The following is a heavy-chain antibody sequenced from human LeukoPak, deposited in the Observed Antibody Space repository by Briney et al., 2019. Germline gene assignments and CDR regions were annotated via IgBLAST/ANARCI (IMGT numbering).Heavy chain of an antibody. CDR1: GFTFSSYA. Sequence: GGSLRLSRAASGFTFSSYAMSWVRQAPGKGLEWVSAISGSGGSTYYADSVKGRFTISRDNSKNTLYLQMNSLRAEDTAVYYCAKEAEAGPNYYYYGMDVWGQGTTVTVSS. J-gene: IGHJ6*02. D-gene: IGHD1/OR15-1a*01. V-gene: IGHV3-23*01. CDR3: AKEAEAGPNYYYYGMDV. CDR2: ISGSGGST.